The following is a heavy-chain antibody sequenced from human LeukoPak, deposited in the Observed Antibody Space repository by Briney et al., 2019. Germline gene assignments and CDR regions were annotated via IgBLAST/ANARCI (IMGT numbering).Heavy chain of an antibody. V-gene: IGHV3-30*01. Sequence: GGSLRLSCAASGFTFRSYAMHWVRQAPGKGLEWVAVISYDGSNKYYADSVKGRFTISRDNSKNTLYLQMNSLRAEDTAVYYCASIAAAGTENWFDPWGQGTLVTVSS. D-gene: IGHD6-13*01. CDR3: ASIAAAGTENWFDP. CDR2: ISYDGSNK. J-gene: IGHJ5*02. CDR1: GFTFRSYA.